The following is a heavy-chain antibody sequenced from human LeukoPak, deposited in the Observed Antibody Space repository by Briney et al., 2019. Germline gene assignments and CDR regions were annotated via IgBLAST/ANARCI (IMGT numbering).Heavy chain of an antibody. D-gene: IGHD3-22*01. Sequence: GASVKVSCKASGYTFTSYDINWVRQATGQGLEWMGWMNPNSGNTGYAQKFQGRVTMTRNTSISTAYMELSSLRSEDTAVYYCARDEGAAPMIVAYYYYYGMDVWGQGTTVTVSS. CDR2: MNPNSGNT. J-gene: IGHJ6*02. CDR1: GYTFTSYD. CDR3: ARDEGAAPMIVAYYYYYGMDV. V-gene: IGHV1-8*01.